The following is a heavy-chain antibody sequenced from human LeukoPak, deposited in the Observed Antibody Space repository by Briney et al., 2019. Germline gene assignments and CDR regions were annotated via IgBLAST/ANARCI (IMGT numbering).Heavy chain of an antibody. J-gene: IGHJ3*02. CDR1: GFTFSDHY. D-gene: IGHD3-9*01. CDR2: IKQDGSEK. CDR3: SRAGAAALRYFDWLRADNDAFDI. Sequence: GGSLRLSCAASGFTFSDHYMDWVRQAPGQGLECVANIKQDGSEKYYVDSVKGRFTISRDNAKNSLYLQMNSLRAEDTAVYYCSRAGAAALRYFDWLRADNDAFDIWGQGTMVTVSS. V-gene: IGHV3-7*01.